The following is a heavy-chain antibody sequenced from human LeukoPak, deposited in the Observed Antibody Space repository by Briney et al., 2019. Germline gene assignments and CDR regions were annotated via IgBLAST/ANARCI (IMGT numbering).Heavy chain of an antibody. CDR2: ICNSGST. J-gene: IGHJ5*02. CDR3: AKTNGGHDFGLGWFDP. Sequence: PSETLSLTCTVSGGSISSYCWSWIRQPAGKGLEWIGYICNSGSTNYNPSLKSRGTISGDTSKNQFSLKLTSVTAADTAVYYCAKTNGGHDFGLGWFDPWGQGTLVTVSS. D-gene: IGHD2-8*01. CDR1: GGSISSYC. V-gene: IGHV4-59*01.